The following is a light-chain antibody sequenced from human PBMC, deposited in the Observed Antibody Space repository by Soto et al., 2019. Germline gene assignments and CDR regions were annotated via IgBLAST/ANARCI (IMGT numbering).Light chain of an antibody. J-gene: IGKJ1*01. CDR2: DAS. V-gene: IGKV1-5*01. CDR3: QQYNSYWT. Sequence: DIQMTQSPSTLSASVGYRVTITCRASQSISSWLAWYQQKPGKAPKLLIYDASSLESGVPSRFSGSGSGTEFTLTISSLQPDDFATYYCQQYNSYWTCGQGTKVDI. CDR1: QSISSW.